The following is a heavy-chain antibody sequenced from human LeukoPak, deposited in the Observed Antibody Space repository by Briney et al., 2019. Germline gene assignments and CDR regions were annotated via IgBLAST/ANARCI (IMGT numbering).Heavy chain of an antibody. CDR2: INHSGST. Sequence: SETLSLTCAVYGGSFRGYYWSWIRQPPGKGLEWIGEINHSGSTNYNPSLKSRVTISVDTSKNQFSLKLSSVTAADTAVYYCARGRWILWFGERGNWFDPWGQGTLVTVSS. CDR3: ARGRWILWFGERGNWFDP. D-gene: IGHD3-10*01. J-gene: IGHJ5*02. CDR1: GGSFRGYY. V-gene: IGHV4-34*01.